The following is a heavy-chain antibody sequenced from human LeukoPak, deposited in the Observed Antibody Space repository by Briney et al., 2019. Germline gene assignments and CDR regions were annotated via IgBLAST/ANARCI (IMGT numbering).Heavy chain of an antibody. CDR2: IYHSGST. CDR3: ARGGAARLHFQN. Sequence: TLSPTCTVPGGSISTYYWNCIRPPPPKTLQWIGYIYHSGSTNYNPSLQSRVTISVDTSKNQFSLNLNSVTAADTAVYYCARGGAARLHFQNWGQGTLVTVSS. V-gene: IGHV4-59*01. CDR1: GGSISTYY. J-gene: IGHJ1*01. D-gene: IGHD6-6*01.